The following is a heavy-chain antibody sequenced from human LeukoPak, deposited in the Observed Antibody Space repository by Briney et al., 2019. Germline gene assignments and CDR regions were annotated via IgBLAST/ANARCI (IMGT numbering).Heavy chain of an antibody. J-gene: IGHJ4*02. Sequence: SETLSLTCAVYGGSISHYYWSWIRQSPGKGLECIGEINHSGSTNYNPSLKSRVTISVDTSKNQISLKLNSVTAADTAVYYCARDDLIATAGTRGLDNWGQGTLVTVSS. CDR2: INHSGST. D-gene: IGHD6-13*01. CDR1: GGSISHYY. V-gene: IGHV4-34*01. CDR3: ARDDLIATAGTRGLDN.